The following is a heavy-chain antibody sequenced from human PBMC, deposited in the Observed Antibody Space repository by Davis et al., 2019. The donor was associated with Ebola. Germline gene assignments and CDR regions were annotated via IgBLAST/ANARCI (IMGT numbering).Heavy chain of an antibody. Sequence: GGSLRLSCAASGFTFSSYGMHWVRQAPGKGLEWVANIKQDGSEKYYVDSVKGRFTISRDNAKNSLYLQMNSLRAEDTAVYYCAREWGSITIFGVGTGGQGTLVTVSS. CDR2: IKQDGSEK. D-gene: IGHD3-3*01. CDR1: GFTFSSYG. CDR3: AREWGSITIFGVGT. V-gene: IGHV3-7*01. J-gene: IGHJ4*02.